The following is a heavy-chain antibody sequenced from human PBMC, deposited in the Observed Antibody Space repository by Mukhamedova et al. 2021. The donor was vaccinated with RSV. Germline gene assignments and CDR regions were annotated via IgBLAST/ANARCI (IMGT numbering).Heavy chain of an antibody. CDR2: GSI. Sequence: GSIGYADSVKGRFTISRDNAKNSLYLQMNSLRAEDTAVYYCARDLLTFDYWGQGTLVTVSS. V-gene: IGHV3-9*01. CDR3: ARDLLTFDY. J-gene: IGHJ4*02.